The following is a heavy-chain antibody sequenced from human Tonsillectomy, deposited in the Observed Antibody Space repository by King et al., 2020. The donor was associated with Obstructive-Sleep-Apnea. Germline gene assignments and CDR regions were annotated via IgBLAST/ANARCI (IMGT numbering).Heavy chain of an antibody. J-gene: IGHJ6*02. CDR1: GFTFDDYA. V-gene: IGHV3-9*01. Sequence: VQLVESGGGLVQPGRSLRLSCAASGFTFDDYAMHCVRQAPGKGLEWVSVSSWNCYSIDYADSVKGRFTISRDNAKNSLYLQMNSLRVEDTASYYCARDNHGLDVWGQGTTVTVSS. CDR3: ARDNHGLDV. CDR2: SSWNCYSI.